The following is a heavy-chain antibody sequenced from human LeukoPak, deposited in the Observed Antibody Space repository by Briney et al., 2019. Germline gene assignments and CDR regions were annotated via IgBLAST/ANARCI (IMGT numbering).Heavy chain of an antibody. J-gene: IGHJ4*02. V-gene: IGHV3-23*01. Sequence: GGSLRLSCAPSGFTFSSNAMSWVRQAPGRGLEWVSAISVSGGTTYYAVSVEGRFTISRDNSKNTLCLRMNRLRSEDLGVYYWMKERTVVTLYLDCWVEATVVTVCS. CDR1: GFTFSSNA. D-gene: IGHD4-23*01. CDR2: ISVSGGTT. CDR3: MKERTVVTLYLDC.